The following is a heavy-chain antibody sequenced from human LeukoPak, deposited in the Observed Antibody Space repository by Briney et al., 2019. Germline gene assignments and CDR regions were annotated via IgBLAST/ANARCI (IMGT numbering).Heavy chain of an antibody. V-gene: IGHV3-30*02. J-gene: IGHJ4*02. D-gene: IGHD6-19*01. CDR1: GFTFSSYG. Sequence: GGSLRLSCAASGFTFSSYGMHWVRQAPGKGLEWVAFIRYDGSNKYYADSVKGRFTISRDNSKNTLYLQMNSLRAEDTAVYYCARRKGSGWEYYFDYWGQGTLVTVSS. CDR3: ARRKGSGWEYYFDY. CDR2: IRYDGSNK.